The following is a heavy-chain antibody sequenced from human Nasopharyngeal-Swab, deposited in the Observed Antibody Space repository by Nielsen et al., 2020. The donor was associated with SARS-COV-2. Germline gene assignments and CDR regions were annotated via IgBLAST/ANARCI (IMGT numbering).Heavy chain of an antibody. J-gene: IGHJ3*01. D-gene: IGHD3-16*01. Sequence: GESLKISCAASGFTFSSYWMHWVRQAPGEGLVWVSRMTSDGSRTSYADSVKGRFTISRDNAKNTLYLQMNSLRAEDTAVYYCARVDVHDAFDVWGQGTMVTVSS. CDR1: GFTFSSYW. CDR2: MTSDGSRT. V-gene: IGHV3-74*01. CDR3: ARVDVHDAFDV.